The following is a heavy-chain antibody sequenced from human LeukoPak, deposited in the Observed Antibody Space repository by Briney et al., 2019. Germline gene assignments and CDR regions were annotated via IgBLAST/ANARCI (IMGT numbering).Heavy chain of an antibody. J-gene: IGHJ4*02. CDR2: ISSSGSTI. CDR1: GFTFSDYY. CDR3: ARDVCSGGSCYPGGVY. V-gene: IGHV3-11*04. Sequence: GGSLRLSCAASGFTFSDYYMSWIRQAPGKGLEWVSYISSSGSTIYYADFVKGRFTISRDNAKNSLYLQMNSLRAEDTAVYYCARDVCSGGSCYPGGVYWGQGTLVTVSS. D-gene: IGHD2-15*01.